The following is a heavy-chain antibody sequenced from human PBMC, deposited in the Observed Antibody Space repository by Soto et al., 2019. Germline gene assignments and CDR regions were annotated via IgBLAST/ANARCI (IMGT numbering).Heavy chain of an antibody. Sequence: EVQLVESGGGLVKPGESLRLSCAASGFTFSAYTMIWVRQTPGKGLEWVSCISSSSSYIYYADSVKGRFTISRDNAENSLSLQMNSLRGEDTAVYYCARDRYSGFDSPFLIESWGQGALVTVSS. V-gene: IGHV3-21*01. J-gene: IGHJ4*02. D-gene: IGHD5-12*01. CDR2: ISSSSSYI. CDR1: GFTFSAYT. CDR3: ARDRYSGFDSPFLIES.